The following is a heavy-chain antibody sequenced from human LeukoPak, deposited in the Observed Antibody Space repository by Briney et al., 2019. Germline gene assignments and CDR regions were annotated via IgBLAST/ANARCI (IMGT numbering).Heavy chain of an antibody. J-gene: IGHJ4*02. D-gene: IGHD5-18*01. Sequence: GASVKVSCKASGYTFTSYGISWVRQAPGQGLEWMGWISAYNGNTNYAQKLQGIVTMTTDTSTSTAYVELRSLRSDDTAVYYCAREGGYSYGYAFDYWGQGTLVTVSS. CDR3: AREGGYSYGYAFDY. CDR1: GYTFTSYG. V-gene: IGHV1-18*01. CDR2: ISAYNGNT.